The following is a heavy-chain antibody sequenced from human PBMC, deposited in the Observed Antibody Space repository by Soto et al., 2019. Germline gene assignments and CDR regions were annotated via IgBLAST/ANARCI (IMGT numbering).Heavy chain of an antibody. V-gene: IGHV3-15*07. Sequence: GGSLRLSCAASGFTFSNAWMNWVRQAPGKGLEWVGRIKSKTDGGTTDYAAPVKGRFTISRDDSKNTLYLQMNSLKTEDTAVYYCTTDGTTMVRGVIGYYYSGMDVWGQGTTVTVSS. CDR1: GFTFSNAW. D-gene: IGHD3-10*01. J-gene: IGHJ6*02. CDR3: TTDGTTMVRGVIGYYYSGMDV. CDR2: IKSKTDGGTT.